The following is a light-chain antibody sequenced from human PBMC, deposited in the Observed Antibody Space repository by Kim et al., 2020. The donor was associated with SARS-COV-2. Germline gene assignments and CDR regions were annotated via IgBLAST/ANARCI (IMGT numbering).Light chain of an antibody. J-gene: IGLJ1*01. Sequence: QSALTQPRSVSGSPGQSVTISCTGTSSDVGGYNYVSWYQQHPGKAPKLIIYDVSERPSGVPDRFSGSKSGNTASLTISGLQAEDEADYYCCSYAGSPPYVFGTGTKVTVL. CDR3: CSYAGSPPYV. CDR2: DVS. V-gene: IGLV2-11*01. CDR1: SSDVGGYNY.